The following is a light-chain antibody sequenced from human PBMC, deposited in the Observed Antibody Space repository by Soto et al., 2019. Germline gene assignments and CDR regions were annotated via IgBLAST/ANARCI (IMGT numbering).Light chain of an antibody. CDR3: KQYNNWPPWT. Sequence: EIVMTQSPATLSVSPGERATLSCRARQSVSSNLAWYQQKPGQAPRLLIYGASTRATGIPARFSGSGSGTECTLTIRSLQSEDFAVDYCKQYNNWPPWTFGQGTNVEI. CDR2: GAS. J-gene: IGKJ1*01. V-gene: IGKV3-15*01. CDR1: QSVSSN.